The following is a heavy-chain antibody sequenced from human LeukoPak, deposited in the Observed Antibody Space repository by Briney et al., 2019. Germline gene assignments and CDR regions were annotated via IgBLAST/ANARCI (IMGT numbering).Heavy chain of an antibody. CDR2: ISYDGSNK. CDR3: PSQTWIQLWGGWDY. V-gene: IGHV3-30*04. J-gene: IGHJ4*02. D-gene: IGHD5-18*01. CDR1: GFTFSSDA. Sequence: PGRSLRLACAASGFTFSSDAMRWVSQAPGKGLEWVAVISYDGSNKYYADSVKGRLTISRDNSKNTLYLKMNSLGAKHTAGYYWPSQTWIQLWGGWDYAGQGTLVTVSS.